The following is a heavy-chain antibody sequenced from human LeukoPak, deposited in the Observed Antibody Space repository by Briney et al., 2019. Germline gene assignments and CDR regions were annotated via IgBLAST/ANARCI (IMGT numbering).Heavy chain of an antibody. CDR1: GFTFSSYW. D-gene: IGHD3-16*01. Sequence: GGSLRLSCAASGFTFSSYWMNWARQAPGKGLEWVASINHNGNVNYYVDSVKGRVTISSDNAKNSLYLQMSNLRAEDTAVYFCARGGGLDVWGQGATVTVSS. CDR3: ARGGGLDV. V-gene: IGHV3-7*03. CDR2: INHNGNVN. J-gene: IGHJ6*02.